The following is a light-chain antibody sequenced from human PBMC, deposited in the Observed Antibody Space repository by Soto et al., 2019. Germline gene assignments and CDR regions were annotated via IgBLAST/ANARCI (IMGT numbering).Light chain of an antibody. V-gene: IGLV1-47*01. J-gene: IGLJ3*02. Sequence: QSVLTQPPSASGTPGQRVTISCSGSSSNIGVNHVYWYQQLPGTAPKLLIYRSDQRPSGVPDRFSGSKSGTSASLAISGLRSEDEADYCCAAWDDSLSGPGVFGGGTKLTVL. CDR2: RSD. CDR3: AAWDDSLSGPGV. CDR1: SSNIGVNH.